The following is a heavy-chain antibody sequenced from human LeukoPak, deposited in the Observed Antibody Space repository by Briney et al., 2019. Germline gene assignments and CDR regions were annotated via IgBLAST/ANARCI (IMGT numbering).Heavy chain of an antibody. CDR1: GGSFSGCY. D-gene: IGHD6-13*01. CDR3: ARAQGSAAAGLHSDY. Sequence: SETLSLTCAVYGGSFSGCYWSWIRQPPGKGLEWIGEINHSGSTNYNPSLKSRVTISVDTSKNQFSLKLSSVTAADTGVYYCARAQGSAAAGLHSDYWGQGTLVTLSS. CDR2: INHSGST. J-gene: IGHJ4*02. V-gene: IGHV4-34*01.